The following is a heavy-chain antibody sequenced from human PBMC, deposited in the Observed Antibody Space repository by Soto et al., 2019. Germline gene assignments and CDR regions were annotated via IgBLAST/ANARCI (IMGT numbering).Heavy chain of an antibody. CDR3: ARERTVAGNDY. D-gene: IGHD6-19*01. V-gene: IGHV1-8*01. Sequence: QVQLVQSGAVVKKPGASVKVSCKASGYTFTSYDINWVRQATGQGLEWMGWMNPNSGNTGYAQKFQGRVTMTRKTSLRTAYRGLSSLRSEETAVYYCARERTVAGNDYWGQGTLVTVS. CDR1: GYTFTSYD. CDR2: MNPNSGNT. J-gene: IGHJ4*02.